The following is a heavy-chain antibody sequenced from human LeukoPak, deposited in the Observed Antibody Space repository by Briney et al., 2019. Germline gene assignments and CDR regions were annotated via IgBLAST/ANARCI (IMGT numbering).Heavy chain of an antibody. CDR1: GFTFSTYG. J-gene: IGHJ4*02. Sequence: GGSLRLSCAASGFTFSTYGMTWVRQAPGKGLEWGSAIGGSGGSTYYADSVKGRFTISRDNSKNTLYLQMNSLRAEDTAIYYCAKAYSNSWYYYFDYWGQGTLVTVSS. D-gene: IGHD6-13*01. V-gene: IGHV3-23*01. CDR3: AKAYSNSWYYYFDY. CDR2: IGGSGGST.